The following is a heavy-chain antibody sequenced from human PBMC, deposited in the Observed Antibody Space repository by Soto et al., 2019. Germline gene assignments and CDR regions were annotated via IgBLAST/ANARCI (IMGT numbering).Heavy chain of an antibody. Sequence: PGGSLRLSCAASGFTFDDYAMHWVRQAPGKGLEWVSGISWNSGSIGYADSVKGRFTISRDNAKNSLYLQMNSLRAEDTALYYCAKDRLANIVATINAFDIWGQGTMVTVSS. D-gene: IGHD5-12*01. J-gene: IGHJ3*02. CDR1: GFTFDDYA. V-gene: IGHV3-9*01. CDR2: ISWNSGSI. CDR3: AKDRLANIVATINAFDI.